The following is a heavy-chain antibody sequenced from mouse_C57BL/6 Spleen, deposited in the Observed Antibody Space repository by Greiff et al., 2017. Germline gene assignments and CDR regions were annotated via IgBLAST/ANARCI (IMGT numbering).Heavy chain of an antibody. D-gene: IGHD4-1*01. J-gene: IGHJ2*01. CDR3: ARELGLDY. CDR1: GYAFSSSW. V-gene: IGHV1-82*01. CDR2: IYPGDGDT. Sequence: QVQLQQSGPELVKPGASVKISCKASGYAFSSSWMNWVKQRPGKGLEWIGRIYPGDGDTNYNGKFKGKATLTADKASSIAYMQLSSLTSEDSAVYFCARELGLDYWGQGTTLTVSS.